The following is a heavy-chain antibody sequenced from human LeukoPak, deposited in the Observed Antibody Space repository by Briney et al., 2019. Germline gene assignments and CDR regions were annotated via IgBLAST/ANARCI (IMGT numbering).Heavy chain of an antibody. Sequence: ASVKVSCKASGYTFTSYGISWVRQAPGQGLEWMGWISAYNGNTNYAQKLQGRVTMTTDTSTSIAYMELSRLRSDDTAVYYCARDRARWSCSSTSCYGSVLGYWGQGTLVTVSS. CDR2: ISAYNGNT. D-gene: IGHD2-2*01. V-gene: IGHV1-18*01. CDR3: ARDRARWSCSSTSCYGSVLGY. J-gene: IGHJ4*02. CDR1: GYTFTSYG.